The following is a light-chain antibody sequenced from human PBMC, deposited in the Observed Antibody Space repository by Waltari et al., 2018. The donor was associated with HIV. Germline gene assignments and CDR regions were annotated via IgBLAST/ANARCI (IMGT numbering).Light chain of an antibody. CDR3: QVWDSTSDQLV. CDR1: NIARKS. Sequence: SYVLTQPPSLSLAPGRTARITCGGDNIARKSVQWYQQKPGQAPVLVIYYDSDRPSGIPERMSGSNSGNTATLTISRVEAGDEADYYCQVWDSTSDQLVFGGGTKLTVL. V-gene: IGLV3-21*04. J-gene: IGLJ2*01. CDR2: YDS.